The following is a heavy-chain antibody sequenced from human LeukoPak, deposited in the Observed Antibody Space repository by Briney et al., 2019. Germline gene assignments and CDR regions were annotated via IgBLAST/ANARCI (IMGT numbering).Heavy chain of an antibody. CDR2: ISYDGSNK. V-gene: IGHV3-30*04. CDR1: GFTLSSYA. J-gene: IGHJ4*02. CDR3: ARLASIAGDY. D-gene: IGHD6-6*01. Sequence: GGSLRLSCAASGFTLSSYAMHWVRQAPGKGLEWVAVISYDGSNKYYADSVKGRFTISRDNSKNTLYLQMNSLRAEDTAVYYCARLASIAGDYWGQGTLVTVSS.